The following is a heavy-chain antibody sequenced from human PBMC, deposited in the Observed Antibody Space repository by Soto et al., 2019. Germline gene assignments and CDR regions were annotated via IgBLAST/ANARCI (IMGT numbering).Heavy chain of an antibody. J-gene: IGHJ4*02. CDR3: ARDPSYFDF. CDR1: GFTFSSYS. Sequence: EVQLVESGGGLVKPGGSLRLSCAASGFTFSSYSMNWVRQAPGKGLEWVSSISSTSSYIYYADSVRCRFTISIDNAKNSLYLQLNSLRAEETAVYYCARDPSYFDFWGQGTLVTVST. CDR2: ISSTSSYI. V-gene: IGHV3-21*02.